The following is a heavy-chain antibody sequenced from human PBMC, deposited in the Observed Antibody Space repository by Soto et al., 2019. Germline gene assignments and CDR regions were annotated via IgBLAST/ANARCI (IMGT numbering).Heavy chain of an antibody. J-gene: IGHJ4*02. CDR3: AKDNWITMIVVVSTSFDY. CDR1: GFTFSSYA. Sequence: GGSLRLSCAASGFTFSSYAMRWVRQAPGKGLEWVSAISGSGGSTYYADSVKGRFTISRDNSQNTMYLKMNSLRAEDTAVYYCAKDNWITMIVVVSTSFDYWGQGTLVTVSS. CDR2: ISGSGGST. V-gene: IGHV3-23*01. D-gene: IGHD3-22*01.